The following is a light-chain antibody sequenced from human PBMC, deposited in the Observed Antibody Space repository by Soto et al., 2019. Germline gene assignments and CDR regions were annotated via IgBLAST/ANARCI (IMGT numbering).Light chain of an antibody. CDR3: QYHGSSPIT. CDR1: QSVISY. CDR2: AAS. J-gene: IGKJ5*01. Sequence: EIVLTPSPVTLSLSPGERATLSCRASQSVISYLVWYQQKPGQAPRLLIFAASSRASGIPDRFSGSGSGTDFTLTISRLEPEDFALFYCQYHGSSPITFGQGTRLEI. V-gene: IGKV3-20*01.